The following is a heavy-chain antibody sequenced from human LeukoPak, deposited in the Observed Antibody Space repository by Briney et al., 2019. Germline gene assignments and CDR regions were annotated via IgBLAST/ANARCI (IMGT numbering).Heavy chain of an antibody. CDR1: GGTFSSYA. V-gene: IGHV1-69*06. CDR3: ARDRGPNVLRYFDPRGYYYYGMDV. Sequence: SVKVSCKASGGTFSSYAISWVRQAPGQGLEWMGGIIPIFGTANYAQKFQGGVTITADKSTSTAYMELSSLRSEDTAVYYCARDRGPNVLRYFDPRGYYYYGMDVWGKGTTVTVSS. J-gene: IGHJ6*04. CDR2: IIPIFGTA. D-gene: IGHD3-9*01.